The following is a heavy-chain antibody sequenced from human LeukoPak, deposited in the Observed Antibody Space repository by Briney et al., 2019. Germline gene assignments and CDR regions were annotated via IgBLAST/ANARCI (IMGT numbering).Heavy chain of an antibody. CDR3: ARGRSYVHYLYSGSYSRTYYFDY. CDR2: INHSGST. Sequence: SETLSLTCAVYGGSFSGYYWSWLRQPPGKGLEWIGEINHSGSTNYNPSLKSRVTISVDTSKNQFSLKLSSVTAADTAVYYCARGRSYVHYLYSGSYSRTYYFDYWGQGTLVTVSS. V-gene: IGHV4-34*01. D-gene: IGHD1-26*01. J-gene: IGHJ4*02. CDR1: GGSFSGYY.